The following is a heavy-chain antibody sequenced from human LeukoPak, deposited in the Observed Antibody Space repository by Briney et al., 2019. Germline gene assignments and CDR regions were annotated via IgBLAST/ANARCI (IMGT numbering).Heavy chain of an antibody. V-gene: IGHV3-48*03. J-gene: IGHJ4*02. CDR1: GFTFSSYE. CDR3: ARDGETIVVVTAIVGALDY. CDR2: ISSSGSTI. D-gene: IGHD2-21*02. Sequence: PGGSLRLSCAASGFTFSSYEMNWVRQAPGKGLEWVSYISSSGSTIYYADSVKGRFTISRDNAKNSLYLQMNSLRAEDTAVYYCARDGETIVVVTAIVGALDYWGQGTLVTVSS.